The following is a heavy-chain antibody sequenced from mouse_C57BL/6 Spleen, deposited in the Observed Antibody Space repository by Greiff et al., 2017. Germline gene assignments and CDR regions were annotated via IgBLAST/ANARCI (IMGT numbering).Heavy chain of an antibody. V-gene: IGHV5-17*01. CDR1: GFTFSDYG. CDR2: ISSGSSTI. D-gene: IGHD3-3*01. Sequence: EVKLEESGGGLVKPGGSLKLSCAASGFTFSDYGMHWVRQAPEKGLEWVAYISSGSSTIYYADTVKGRFTISRDNAKNTLFLQMTSLRSEDTAMXYCARRGQMDYWGQGTSVTVSS. J-gene: IGHJ4*01. CDR3: ARRGQMDY.